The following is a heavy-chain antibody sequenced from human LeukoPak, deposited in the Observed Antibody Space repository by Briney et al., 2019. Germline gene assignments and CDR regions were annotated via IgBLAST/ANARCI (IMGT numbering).Heavy chain of an antibody. D-gene: IGHD3-10*01. J-gene: IGHJ4*02. V-gene: IGHV4-39*01. CDR2: IHYSGST. Sequence: SETLSLTCTASGGSISSSSYYWGWIRQPPGKQLEWIGSIHYSGSTYYNPSLKSRVTISVDTSKNQFSLNLSSMTAADTAVYYCARQMNGSFRRPLDYWGQGTLVTVSS. CDR3: ARQMNGSFRRPLDY. CDR1: GGSISSSSYY.